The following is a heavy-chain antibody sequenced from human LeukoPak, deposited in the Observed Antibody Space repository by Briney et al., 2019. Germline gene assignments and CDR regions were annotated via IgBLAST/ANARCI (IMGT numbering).Heavy chain of an antibody. CDR2: IYSGGST. D-gene: IGHD1-1*01. Sequence: QPGGSLRLSCAASGFTVSSNYMSWVRQAPGKGLEWVSIIYSGGSTYYADSVGGRFTISRDNSKNTPYVQMHSLRAEDTAVYYCARAPTRGDASDIWGQGTMVTVSS. J-gene: IGHJ3*02. CDR1: GFTVSSNY. V-gene: IGHV3-53*01. CDR3: ARAPTRGDASDI.